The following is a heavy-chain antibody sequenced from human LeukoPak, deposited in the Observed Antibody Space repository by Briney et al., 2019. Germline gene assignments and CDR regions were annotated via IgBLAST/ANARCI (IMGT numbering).Heavy chain of an antibody. CDR2: VNLQGST. V-gene: IGHV4-4*02. CDR3: AREGGPYRPLDY. CDR1: GGSITNTNY. Sequence: PSETLSLTCGVSGGSITNTNYWTWVRQPPGKGLEWIGEVNLQGSTNYNPSLMGRVAISVDKSENHISLQLTSVTAADTAVYYCAREGGPYRPLDYSGQGTLVTVSS. J-gene: IGHJ4*02.